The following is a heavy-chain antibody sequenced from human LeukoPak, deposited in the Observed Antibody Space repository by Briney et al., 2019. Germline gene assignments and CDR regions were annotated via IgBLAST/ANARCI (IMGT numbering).Heavy chain of an antibody. J-gene: IGHJ6*02. V-gene: IGHV1-8*01. CDR1: GYTFTSND. Sequence: ASVKVSCKASGYTFTSNDINWVRQATGQGLECMGWMNPNSGNTGYAQKFQGRVTMTRNTSISTAYMELSSLRSEDTAVYYCAITLVRGLYYFYGMDVWGQGTTVTVSS. D-gene: IGHD6-13*01. CDR3: AITLVRGLYYFYGMDV. CDR2: MNPNSGNT.